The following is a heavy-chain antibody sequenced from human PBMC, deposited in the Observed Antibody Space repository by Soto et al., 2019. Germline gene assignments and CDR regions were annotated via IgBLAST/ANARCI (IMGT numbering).Heavy chain of an antibody. J-gene: IGHJ6*02. D-gene: IGHD6-19*01. CDR3: ARGTAVVTPTGGLRDYYYYYGMDV. CDR2: IYPGDSDT. CDR1: GYSFTSYW. Sequence: GESLKISCKGSGYSFTSYWIGWVRQMPGKGLEWMGIIYPGDSDTRYSPSFQGQVTMTRDTSISTAYMELSRLRSDDTAVYYCARGTAVVTPTGGLRDYYYYYGMDVWGQGTTVTVSS. V-gene: IGHV5-51*01.